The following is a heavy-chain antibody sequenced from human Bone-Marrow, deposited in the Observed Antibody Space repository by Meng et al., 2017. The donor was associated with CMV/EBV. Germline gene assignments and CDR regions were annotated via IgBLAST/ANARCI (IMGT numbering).Heavy chain of an antibody. CDR2: IHHSENT. CDR3: ARGEVGASRGLFDY. Sequence: LRLSCAVYGGSFSGYYWSWIRQPPGKGLEWIGEIHHSENTNYNPSLKSRVTISEDTSKNQFSPKLSSVTAADTAVYYCARGEVGASRGLFDYWGQGMLVTVSS. V-gene: IGHV4-34*01. D-gene: IGHD1-26*01. J-gene: IGHJ4*02. CDR1: GGSFSGYY.